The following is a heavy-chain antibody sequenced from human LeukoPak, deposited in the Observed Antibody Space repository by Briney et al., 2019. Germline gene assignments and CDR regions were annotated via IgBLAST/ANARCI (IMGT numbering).Heavy chain of an antibody. CDR1: GFTFSSYW. Sequence: PGGSLRLSCAASGFTFSSYWMSWVHQAPGKGLEWVANIKQDGSEKYYVDSVKGRFTISRDNAKNSLYLQMNSLRAEDTAVYYCARDQARGWSNWGGYYFDYWGQGTLVTVSS. J-gene: IGHJ4*02. CDR3: ARDQARGWSNWGGYYFDY. D-gene: IGHD6-19*01. V-gene: IGHV3-7*01. CDR2: IKQDGSEK.